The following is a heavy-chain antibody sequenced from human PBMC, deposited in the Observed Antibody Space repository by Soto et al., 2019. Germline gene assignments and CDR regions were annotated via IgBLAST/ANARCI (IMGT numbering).Heavy chain of an antibody. J-gene: IGHJ6*02. Sequence: SLRLSCAASGFSFSSYGMHWVRQAPGKGLEWVAGISYDGSKKYYGESVKGRFTISSDNSKNTLYLQMNSLRVEDTAVYYCAKAIENYSTGYYKPFYYFGVDVWGQGTTVTVSS. CDR2: ISYDGSKK. D-gene: IGHD3-22*01. CDR1: GFSFSSYG. V-gene: IGHV3-30*18. CDR3: AKAIENYSTGYYKPFYYFGVDV.